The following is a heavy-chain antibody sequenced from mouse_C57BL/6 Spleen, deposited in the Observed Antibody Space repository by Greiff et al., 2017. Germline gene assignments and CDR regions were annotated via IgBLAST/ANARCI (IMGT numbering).Heavy chain of an antibody. D-gene: IGHD2-4*01. CDR1: GFNIKDDY. Sequence: SGAELVRPGASVKLSCTASGFNIKDDYMHWVKQRPEQGLEWIGWIDPENGDTEYASKFQGKATITADTSSNTAYLQLSSLTSEDTAVYYCTTDYEFAMDYWGQGTSVTVSS. CDR3: TTDYEFAMDY. CDR2: IDPENGDT. J-gene: IGHJ4*01. V-gene: IGHV14-4*01.